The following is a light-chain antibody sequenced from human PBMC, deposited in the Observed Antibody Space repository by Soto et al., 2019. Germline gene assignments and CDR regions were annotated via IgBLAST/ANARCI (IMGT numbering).Light chain of an antibody. Sequence: QSALTQPASVSGSPGQSITISCTGTSSDVGGYNYVSWYQQHPGKAPKLMIYEVSNRPSGVSNRFSGSKSGNTASLTISGLQAEDEADYHCSSYTSSSTLEVFGTGTKLT. V-gene: IGLV2-14*01. J-gene: IGLJ1*01. CDR2: EVS. CDR3: SSYTSSSTLEV. CDR1: SSDVGGYNY.